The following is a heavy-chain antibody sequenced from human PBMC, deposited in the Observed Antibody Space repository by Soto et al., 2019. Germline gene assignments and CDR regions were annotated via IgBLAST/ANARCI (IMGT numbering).Heavy chain of an antibody. V-gene: IGHV1-69*12. CDR1: GGTFSSYA. CDR3: ARGDSRWLQFPYYFDY. Sequence: QVPLVQSGAEVKKPGSSVKVSCKASGGTFSSYAISWVRQAPGQGLEWMGGIIPIFGTANYAQKFQGRVTITADESTSTAYMELSSLRSEDTAVYYCARGDSRWLQFPYYFDYWGQGTLVTVSS. J-gene: IGHJ4*02. D-gene: IGHD5-12*01. CDR2: IIPIFGTA.